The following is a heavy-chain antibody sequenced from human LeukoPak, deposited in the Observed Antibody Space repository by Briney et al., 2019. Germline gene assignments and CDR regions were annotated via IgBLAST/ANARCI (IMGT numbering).Heavy chain of an antibody. V-gene: IGHV1-2*02. CDR3: ARDHGQGFGVVIAWVFDY. CDR1: GYTFTSYY. Sequence: ASVKVSCKASGYTFTSYYMHWVRQAPGQGLEWMGWINPNSGGTNYAQKFQGRVTMTRDTSISTAYMELSRLRSDDTAVYYCARDHGQGFGVVIAWVFDYWGQGTLVTVSS. CDR2: INPNSGGT. D-gene: IGHD3-3*01. J-gene: IGHJ4*02.